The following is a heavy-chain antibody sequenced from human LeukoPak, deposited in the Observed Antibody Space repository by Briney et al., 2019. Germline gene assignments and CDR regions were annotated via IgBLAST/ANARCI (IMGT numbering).Heavy chain of an antibody. D-gene: IGHD5-12*01. Sequence: GASVKVSCKASGYTFTRYDINWVRQATGQGLEWMGWMNPNNGNTGYAQKFQGRVTMTRNTSISTAYMELSSVRSEDTAVYYCTRAHSGYHYYYGMDVWGQGTTVTVSS. V-gene: IGHV1-8*01. CDR1: GYTFTRYD. J-gene: IGHJ6*02. CDR2: MNPNNGNT. CDR3: TRAHSGYHYYYGMDV.